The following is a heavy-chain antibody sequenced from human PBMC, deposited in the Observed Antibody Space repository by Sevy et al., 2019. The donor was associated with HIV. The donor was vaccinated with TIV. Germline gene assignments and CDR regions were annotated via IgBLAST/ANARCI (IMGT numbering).Heavy chain of an antibody. D-gene: IGHD3-10*01. Sequence: ASVKVSCKASGYNFASYGFTWVRQAHGKGLEWMGWIGVYNGNANSAQKFQGRVTMTTDTSTSTAYMELSSLRSDDTAVYYCARVPTYYYGSRTYFDYWGQGTLVTVSS. CDR2: IGVYNGNA. CDR3: ARVPTYYYGSRTYFDY. J-gene: IGHJ4*02. V-gene: IGHV1-18*01. CDR1: GYNFASYG.